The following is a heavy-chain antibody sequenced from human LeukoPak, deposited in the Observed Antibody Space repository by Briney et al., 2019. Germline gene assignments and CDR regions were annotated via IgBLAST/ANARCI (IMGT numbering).Heavy chain of an antibody. CDR1: GFTFDDYA. CDR3: AKDNMAGYYYGMDV. Sequence: GGSLRLSCAASGFTFDDYAMHWVRQAPGKGLERVSGISWNSGSIGYADSVKGRFTISRDNAKNSLYLQMNSLRAEDTALYYCAKDNMAGYYYGMDVWGQGTTVTVSS. CDR2: ISWNSGSI. D-gene: IGHD6-19*01. V-gene: IGHV3-9*01. J-gene: IGHJ6*02.